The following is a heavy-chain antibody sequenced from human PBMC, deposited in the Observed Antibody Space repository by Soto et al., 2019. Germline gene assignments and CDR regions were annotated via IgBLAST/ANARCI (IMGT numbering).Heavy chain of an antibody. CDR2: IYGSGGSGST. CDR3: ARNQVGYFSAIDY. D-gene: IGHD2-15*01. CDR1: GDSITSGGYY. Sequence: SETLSLTCTVTGDSITSGGYYWSWIRQHPGKGLEWLGYIYGSGGSGSTLYNPSLKSRITLSVDTSKPQFSLNLSSVTVADTAVYSCARNQVGYFSAIDYWGQGTLVTVSS. V-gene: IGHV4-31*03. J-gene: IGHJ4*02.